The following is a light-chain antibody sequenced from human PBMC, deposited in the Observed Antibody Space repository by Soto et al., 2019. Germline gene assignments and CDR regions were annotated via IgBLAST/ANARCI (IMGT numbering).Light chain of an antibody. CDR1: QSVNSN. CDR3: QQYNNWPFT. Sequence: EIMMTQSPVTLSFSPGERATLSCRASQSVNSNLAWYQQKPGQAPRLLIYGASTRATGIPASFIGNGSGTEFTLTASSLQPEDFAVYYCQQYNNWPFTFGPGTKVDIK. V-gene: IGKV3-15*01. CDR2: GAS. J-gene: IGKJ3*01.